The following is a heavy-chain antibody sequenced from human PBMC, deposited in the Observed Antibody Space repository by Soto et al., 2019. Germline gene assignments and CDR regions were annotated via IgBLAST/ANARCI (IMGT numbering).Heavy chain of an antibody. V-gene: IGHV1-69*06. CDR1: GGPFNSYA. J-gene: IGHJ6*02. Sequence: GXAVKVAYQASGGPFNSYAIIWVRRAPGQGLEWMGGIIPIFGTANYAQKFQGRVTITADKSTSTAYMELSSLRSEDTAVYYCARDGYSSGWYVSGYYYYYGMDVWGQGTTVTVSS. D-gene: IGHD6-19*01. CDR2: IIPIFGTA. CDR3: ARDGYSSGWYVSGYYYYYGMDV.